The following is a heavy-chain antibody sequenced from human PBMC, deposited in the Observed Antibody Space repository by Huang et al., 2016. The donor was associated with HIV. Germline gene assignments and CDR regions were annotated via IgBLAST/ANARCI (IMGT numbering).Heavy chain of an antibody. CDR3: ARGPSPWLQEAFDI. D-gene: IGHD5-12*01. CDR2: IYYSAST. Sequence: QVQLQESGPGLVKPSETLSLTCTVSGGSISSYYWSWIRQPPGKGLECIGDIYYSASTNSNPSRKRRVTISVDTSKNQFSLKLRSVTAADTAVYYCARGPSPWLQEAFDIWGQGTMVTVSS. V-gene: IGHV4-59*01. CDR1: GGSISSYY. J-gene: IGHJ3*02.